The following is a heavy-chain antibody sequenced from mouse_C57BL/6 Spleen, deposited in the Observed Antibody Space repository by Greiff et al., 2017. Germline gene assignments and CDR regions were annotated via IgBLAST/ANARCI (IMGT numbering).Heavy chain of an antibody. V-gene: IGHV1-82*01. Sequence: QVQLKQSGPELVKPGASVKISCKASGYAFSSSWMNWVKQRPGKGLEWIGRIYPGDGDTNYNGKFKGKATLTADKSSSTAYMQLSSLTSEDSAVYVLARNYGSSYYFDYWGQGTTLTVSS. D-gene: IGHD1-1*01. CDR1: GYAFSSSW. CDR2: IYPGDGDT. CDR3: ARNYGSSYYFDY. J-gene: IGHJ2*01.